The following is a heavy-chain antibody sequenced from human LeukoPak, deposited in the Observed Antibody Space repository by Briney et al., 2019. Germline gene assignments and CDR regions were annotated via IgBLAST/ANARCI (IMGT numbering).Heavy chain of an antibody. CDR3: AKEGFGEPYYFDY. CDR1: GFTFDDYT. V-gene: IGHV3-43*01. J-gene: IGHJ4*02. D-gene: IGHD3-10*01. CDR2: ISWDGGST. Sequence: GGSLRLSCAASGFTFDDYTMHWVRQAPGKGLEWVSLISWDGGSTYYADSVKGRFTISRDNSKNSLYLQMNSLRTEDTALYYCAKEGFGEPYYFDYWGQGTLVTVSS.